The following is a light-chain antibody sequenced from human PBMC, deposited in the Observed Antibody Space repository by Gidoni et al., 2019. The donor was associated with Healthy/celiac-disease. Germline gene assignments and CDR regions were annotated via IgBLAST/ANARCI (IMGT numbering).Light chain of an antibody. J-gene: IGKJ3*01. CDR3: QQLNSYPHT. CDR2: AAS. V-gene: IGKV1-9*01. CDR1: QGISSY. Sequence: DIQLTQSPSFLSASVGDRVTITCRSSQGISSYLAWYQQKPGKAPKLLIYAASTLQSGVPSRFSGSGSGTEFTLTISSLQPEDFATYYCQQLNSYPHTFXXXTKVDIK.